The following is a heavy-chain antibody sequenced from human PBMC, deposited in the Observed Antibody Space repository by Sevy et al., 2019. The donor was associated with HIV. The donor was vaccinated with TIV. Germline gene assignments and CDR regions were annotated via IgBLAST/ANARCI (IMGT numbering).Heavy chain of an antibody. Sequence: GGSLRLSCAASGFTFSSYAMHWVRQAPGKGLEWVAVISYDGSNKYYADSVKGRFTISRDNSKNTLYLQMNSLRAEVTAVYYCARDPTATMHYFDHWGQGTLVTVSS. D-gene: IGHD4-4*01. J-gene: IGHJ4*02. CDR2: ISYDGSNK. CDR1: GFTFSSYA. V-gene: IGHV3-30-3*01. CDR3: ARDPTATMHYFDH.